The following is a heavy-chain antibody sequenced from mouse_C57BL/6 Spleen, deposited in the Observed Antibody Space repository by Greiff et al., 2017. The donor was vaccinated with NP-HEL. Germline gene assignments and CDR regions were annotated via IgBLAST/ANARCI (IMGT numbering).Heavy chain of an antibody. CDR3: VRPPFYGSTYAMDY. CDR2: IRSKSSNYAT. Sequence: EVQGVESGGGLVQPKGSLKLSCAASGFTFNTYAMHWVRQAPGKGLEWVARIRSKSSNYATYYADSVKDRFTISRDDSQSMLYLQMNNLKTEDTAMYYCVRPPFYGSTYAMDYWGQGTSVTVSS. CDR1: GFTFNTYA. V-gene: IGHV10-3*01. D-gene: IGHD1-1*01. J-gene: IGHJ4*01.